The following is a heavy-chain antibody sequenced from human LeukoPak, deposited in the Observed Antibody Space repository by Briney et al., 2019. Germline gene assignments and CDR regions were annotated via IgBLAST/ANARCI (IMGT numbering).Heavy chain of an antibody. CDR1: GFTFSSYA. CDR2: ISYDGSNK. CDR3: ARRRWLRLGDFDY. D-gene: IGHD5-12*01. J-gene: IGHJ4*02. Sequence: GGSLRLSCAASGFTFSSYAMHWVRQAPGKGLEWVAVISYDGSNKYYADSVKGRFTISRDNSKNTLYLQMNSLRAEDTAVCYCARRRWLRLGDFDYWGQGTLVTVSS. V-gene: IGHV3-30*01.